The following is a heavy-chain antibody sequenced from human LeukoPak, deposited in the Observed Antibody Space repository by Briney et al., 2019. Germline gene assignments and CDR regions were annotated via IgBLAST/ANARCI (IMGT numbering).Heavy chain of an antibody. Sequence: KPSETLSLTCAVYGGSFSGYYWSWVRQPPGVGLEWIGEVNLSGVTNYNPSLKSRITMSLDTSKNHFSLKLSSVTAADTAVYYCAGPVGGWFDPWGQGTLVTVSS. CDR1: GGSFSGYY. V-gene: IGHV4-34*01. J-gene: IGHJ5*02. CDR2: VNLSGVT. D-gene: IGHD3-16*01. CDR3: AGPVGGWFDP.